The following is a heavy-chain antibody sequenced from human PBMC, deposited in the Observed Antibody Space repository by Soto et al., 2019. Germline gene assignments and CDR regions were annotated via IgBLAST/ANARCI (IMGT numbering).Heavy chain of an antibody. D-gene: IGHD3-9*01. V-gene: IGHV5-51*01. CDR2: IYPGNSDT. CDR1: GYNFANYW. J-gene: IGHJ4*02. Sequence: GESLKISCKGSGYNFANYWIGWVRQMPGKGLEWMGIIYPGNSDTRYSPSFQGQVTISADTSISTAYLEWSSLKASDTAIYYCARHVYYDVLKKNFCGQGTRVTVSS. CDR3: ARHVYYDVLKKNF.